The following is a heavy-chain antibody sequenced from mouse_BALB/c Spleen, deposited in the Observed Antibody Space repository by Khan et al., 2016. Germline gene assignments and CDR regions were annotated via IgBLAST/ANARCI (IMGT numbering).Heavy chain of an antibody. D-gene: IGHD1-1*01. CDR1: GYTFTNYG. V-gene: IGHV9-3*02. CDR2: INTNTGEP. J-gene: IGHJ2*01. CDR3: ARLRSSGSWGNYFDY. Sequence: QIQLVQSGPELKKPGETVKISCKASGYTFTNYGMNWVKQAPGKGLKWVGWINTNTGEPTYAEEFKGRFAISLDTSASAAYLQINNLKNEDTATYVCARLRSSGSWGNYFDYWGKGTTLTVSS.